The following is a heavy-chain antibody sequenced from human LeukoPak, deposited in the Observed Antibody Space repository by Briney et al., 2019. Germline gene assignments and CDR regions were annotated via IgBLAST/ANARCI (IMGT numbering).Heavy chain of an antibody. CDR2: ISYDGSNK. Sequence: GRSLRLSCAASGFTFSSYALHWVRQAPGKGLEWVAVISYDGSNKYYADSVKGRFTISGDNSKNTLYLQMNSLRAEDTAVYYCAREEFGKIYFDYWGQGTLVTVSS. V-gene: IGHV3-30-3*01. J-gene: IGHJ4*02. CDR1: GFTFSSYA. CDR3: AREEFGKIYFDY. D-gene: IGHD3-10*01.